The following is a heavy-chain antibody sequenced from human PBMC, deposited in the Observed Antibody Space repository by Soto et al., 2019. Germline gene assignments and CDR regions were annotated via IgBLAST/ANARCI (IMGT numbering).Heavy chain of an antibody. V-gene: IGHV4-31*03. Sequence: SETLSLTCTVSGGSISSGGYYWSWIRQHPGKGLEWIGYIYYSGSTYYNPSLNSRVTISVDTSKNQFTLKLSAVTAADTAVYFCARGRSTVVTFDYWGQGTLVTVSS. CDR1: GGSISSGGYY. CDR3: ARGRSTVVTFDY. CDR2: IYYSGST. D-gene: IGHD2-15*01. J-gene: IGHJ4*02.